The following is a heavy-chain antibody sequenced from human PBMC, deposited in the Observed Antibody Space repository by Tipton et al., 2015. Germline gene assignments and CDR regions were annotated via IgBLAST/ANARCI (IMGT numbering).Heavy chain of an antibody. Sequence: TLSLTCTVSGGSVSSVSYYWGWIRQTPGKGLEWIGYISQRDGTNYNPSLKSRFTISTDTSKNQFFLNLTSVTAADTAVYFCARDLEHGMDVWGQGTTVTVS. V-gene: IGHV4-61*01. J-gene: IGHJ6*02. CDR2: ISQRDGT. CDR1: GGSVSSVSYY. CDR3: ARDLEHGMDV. D-gene: IGHD5-24*01.